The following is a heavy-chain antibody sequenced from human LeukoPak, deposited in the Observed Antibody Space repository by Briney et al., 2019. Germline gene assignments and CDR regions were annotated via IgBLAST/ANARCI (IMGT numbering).Heavy chain of an antibody. CDR2: INGDGSST. V-gene: IGHV3-74*01. Sequence: PGGSLRLSCAASGFTFSRYWMHWVRQAPGKGLVWVSRINGDGSSTTYADSVKGRFTISRDNAKNTLYLQMNSLRAEDTAVYYCARDTESSSSERPYWGQGTLVTVSS. CDR3: ARDTESSSSERPY. D-gene: IGHD6-6*01. CDR1: GFTFSRYW. J-gene: IGHJ4*02.